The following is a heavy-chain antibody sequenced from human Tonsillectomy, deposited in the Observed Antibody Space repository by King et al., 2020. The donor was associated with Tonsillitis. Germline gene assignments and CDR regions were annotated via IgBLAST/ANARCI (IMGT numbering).Heavy chain of an antibody. J-gene: IGHJ4*02. Sequence: VQLVEFGGGLVQPGGSLRLSCAASGFTFSSYSMNWVRQAPGKGLEWVSYISSSSSTIYYADSVKGRFTISRDNAKNSLYLQMNSLRAEDTAVYYCARDLGNYYDSSGYAIDYWGQGTLVTVSS. CDR2: ISSSSSTI. V-gene: IGHV3-48*01. D-gene: IGHD3-22*01. CDR3: ARDLGNYYDSSGYAIDY. CDR1: GFTFSSYS.